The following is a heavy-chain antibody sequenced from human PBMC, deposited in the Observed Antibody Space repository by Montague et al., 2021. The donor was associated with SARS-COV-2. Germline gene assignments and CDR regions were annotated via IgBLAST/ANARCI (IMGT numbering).Heavy chain of an antibody. CDR2: VFYNGRT. CDR3: ASPSGYHLFQY. D-gene: IGHD3-22*01. J-gene: IGHJ4*02. V-gene: IGHV4-39*01. Sequence: SETLSLTCTVAGVSVTTSDYFWGWIRQPPGKGLEWIGTVFYNGRTRYNPSLNSRVAMSVDTSTNQFSLELSSVTAADTAVYYCASPSGYHLFQYWGRGILVAVSS. CDR1: GVSVTTSDYF.